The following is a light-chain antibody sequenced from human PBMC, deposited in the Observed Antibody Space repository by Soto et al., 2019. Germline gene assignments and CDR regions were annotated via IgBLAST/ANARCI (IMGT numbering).Light chain of an antibody. Sequence: SARTQPASVSGSPGQSITISCTGTTSDVGRYNYVSWYQQHPGKATKLIIYDVSNRPSGVSNRFSGSKSGNTASLTISGLQAEDEADYYCNSYTSSSTYVFGTGTKVTVL. CDR1: TSDVGRYNY. V-gene: IGLV2-14*01. CDR2: DVS. J-gene: IGLJ1*01. CDR3: NSYTSSSTYV.